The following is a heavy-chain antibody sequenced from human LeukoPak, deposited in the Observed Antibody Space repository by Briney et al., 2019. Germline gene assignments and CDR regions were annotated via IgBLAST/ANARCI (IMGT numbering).Heavy chain of an antibody. D-gene: IGHD3-10*01. Sequence: ASVKVSCKASGYTFTGYYMHWVRQAPGQGLEWMGWINPNSGGTNYAQEFQGWVTMTRDTSISTAYMELSRLRSDDTAVYYCARGARFDGSGYGDAFDIWGQGTMVTVSS. CDR1: GYTFTGYY. J-gene: IGHJ3*02. CDR3: ARGARFDGSGYGDAFDI. CDR2: INPNSGGT. V-gene: IGHV1-2*04.